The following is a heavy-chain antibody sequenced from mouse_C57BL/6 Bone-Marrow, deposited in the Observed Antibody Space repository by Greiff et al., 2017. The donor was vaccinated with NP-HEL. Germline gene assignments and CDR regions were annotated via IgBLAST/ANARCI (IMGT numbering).Heavy chain of an antibody. CDR1: GYTFTSYG. Sequence: QVQLQQSGAELARPGASVKLSCKASGYTFTSYGISWVKQRTGQGLEWIGEIYPRSGNTYYNEKFKGKATLTADKSSSTAYMELRSLTSEDAAVYFCARRLGTWFAYWGQGTLVTVSA. CDR2: IYPRSGNT. D-gene: IGHD2-4*01. J-gene: IGHJ3*01. V-gene: IGHV1-81*01. CDR3: ARRLGTWFAY.